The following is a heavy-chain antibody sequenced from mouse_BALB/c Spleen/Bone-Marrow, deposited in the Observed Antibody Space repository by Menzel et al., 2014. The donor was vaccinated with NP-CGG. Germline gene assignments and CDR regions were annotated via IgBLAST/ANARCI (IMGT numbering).Heavy chain of an antibody. CDR3: ARSYYGSSYYFDY. V-gene: IGHV1-82*01. CDR1: GYAFSSSW. J-gene: IGHJ2*01. D-gene: IGHD1-1*01. CDR2: IYPGDGDT. Sequence: QVQLKHSGPELVKPGASVKISCKASGYAFSSSWMNWVKQRPGQGLEWIGRIYPGDGDTNYNGKFKGKATLTADKSSSTAYMQLSSLTSVDSAVYFCARSYYGSSYYFDYWGQGTTLTVSS.